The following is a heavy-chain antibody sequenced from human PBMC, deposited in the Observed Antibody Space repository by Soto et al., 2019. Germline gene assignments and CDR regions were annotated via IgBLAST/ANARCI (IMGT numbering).Heavy chain of an antibody. CDR2: ISGSGGST. D-gene: IGHD4-17*01. Sequence: EVQLLESGGGLVQPGGSLRLSCAASGFTFSSYAMNWVRQAPGKGLEWVSVISGSGGSTYYADAVKGRFTISRDNSKNTLYLQRSSLRAEDTAVYYCALRTVGWYSDLWGRGTLVTVSS. CDR1: GFTFSSYA. J-gene: IGHJ2*01. V-gene: IGHV3-23*01. CDR3: ALRTVGWYSDL.